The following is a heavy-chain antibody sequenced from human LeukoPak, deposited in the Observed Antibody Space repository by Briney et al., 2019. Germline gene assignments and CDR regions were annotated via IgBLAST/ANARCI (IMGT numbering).Heavy chain of an antibody. CDR1: GYTFTGNY. Sequence: ASVKVSCKASGYTFTGNYMHWVRQAPGQGLEWMGWINPNSGGTNYAQKFQGRVTMTRDTSISTAYMELSRLRSDDTAVYYCAREIPGGYAFDIWAKGQWSPSLQ. CDR2: INPNSGGT. V-gene: IGHV1-2*02. D-gene: IGHD5-18*01. CDR3: AREIPGGYAFDI. J-gene: IGHJ3*02.